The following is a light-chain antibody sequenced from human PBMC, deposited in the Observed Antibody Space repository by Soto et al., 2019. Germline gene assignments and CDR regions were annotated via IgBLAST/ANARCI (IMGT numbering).Light chain of an antibody. V-gene: IGLV2-14*01. J-gene: IGLJ1*01. Sequence: QSALTQPASVSGSPGQSITISCTGTSGDVGGYYYVSWYQQLPGKAPKLMISEVSNRPSGVSNRFSGSKSGNTASLTISGLQAEDEVDYYCSSYTAGGTIFGTGTKLTVL. CDR2: EVS. CDR1: SGDVGGYYY. CDR3: SSYTAGGTI.